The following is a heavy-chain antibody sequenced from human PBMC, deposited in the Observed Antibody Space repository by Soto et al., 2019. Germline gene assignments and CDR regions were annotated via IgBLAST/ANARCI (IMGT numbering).Heavy chain of an antibody. D-gene: IGHD3-22*01. V-gene: IGHV3-11*01. CDR3: AGGRLGGSSYNFDY. J-gene: IGHJ4*02. CDR2: ISSSGTTI. CDR1: GFTFSDYY. Sequence: QVQLVESGGGLAKPGGSLRLSCAASGFTFSDYYMTWIRQAPGKGLEWISYISSSGTTIYYADSVKGRFTISRDNAKNSLYLQMNSLRAEDTAVYYCAGGRLGGSSYNFDYWGQGILVTVSS.